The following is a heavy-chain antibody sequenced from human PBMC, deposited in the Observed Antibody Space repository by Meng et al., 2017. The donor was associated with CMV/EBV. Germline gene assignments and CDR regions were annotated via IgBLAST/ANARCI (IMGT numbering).Heavy chain of an antibody. J-gene: IGHJ5*02. CDR1: GGPIDSGGYY. V-gene: IGHV4-61*08. Sequence: SETLSLTCSVSGGPIDSGGYYWSWIRQPPGKGLEWVGHIDDSGSTSHNPSLRSRVTISIDTSKDQYTLNLNSATAADTAVYYCARGSGRYHNWFRPWDQGTLVTVSS. CDR3: ARGSGRYHNWFRP. CDR2: IDDSGST. D-gene: IGHD1-26*01.